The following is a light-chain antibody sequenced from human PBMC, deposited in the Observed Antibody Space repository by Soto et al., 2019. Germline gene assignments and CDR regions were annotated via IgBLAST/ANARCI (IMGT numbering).Light chain of an antibody. CDR1: QGIRNS. V-gene: IGKV1-9*01. CDR3: QQPTPSPLT. Sequence: DIQLTQSPSFLSASVGDRVNITCRASQGIRNSLAWFQQKSGKAPKLRMYGESVLQSGVPSRFSGSGSGTEFPLTFSRLQPEDFEPYYCQQPTPSPLTFGGGTKVEVK. CDR2: GES. J-gene: IGKJ4*01.